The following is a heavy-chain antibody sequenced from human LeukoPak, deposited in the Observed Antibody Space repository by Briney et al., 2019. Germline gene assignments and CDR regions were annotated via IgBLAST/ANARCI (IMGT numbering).Heavy chain of an antibody. CDR2: MNPNSGNT. D-gene: IGHD6-19*01. J-gene: IGHJ4*02. Sequence: GASVKVSCKASGYTFTSYDINWVRQATGQGLEWMGWMNPNSGNTGYAQKFQGRVTMTRNTSISTAYMELSSLRSEDTAVYYCARVLPHLQWPLYDWGPGTLVTVSS. CDR3: ARVLPHLQWPLYD. CDR1: GYTFTSYD. V-gene: IGHV1-8*01.